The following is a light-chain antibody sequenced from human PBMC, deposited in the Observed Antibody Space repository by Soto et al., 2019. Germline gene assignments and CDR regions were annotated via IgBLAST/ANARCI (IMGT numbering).Light chain of an antibody. V-gene: IGKV3-15*01. CDR2: GAS. Sequence: EIVMTQSPDTLSVSPGERATHTCRASQSVSRNIAWYQQKPGQDPRRIIYGASTRATGIPARFSGSGSGTEFTLPISSLQSEDFAVYYCQQYNNWPPYTFGQGTKLESK. CDR3: QQYNNWPPYT. J-gene: IGKJ2*01. CDR1: QSVSRN.